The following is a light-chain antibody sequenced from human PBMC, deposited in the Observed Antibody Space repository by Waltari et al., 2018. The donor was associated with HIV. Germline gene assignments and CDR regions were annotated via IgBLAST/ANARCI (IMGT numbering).Light chain of an antibody. CDR2: DAS. V-gene: IGKV3-11*01. CDR3: QQRYNWPRT. CDR1: QSVSTY. J-gene: IGKJ2*01. Sequence: EIVLTQSPATLSLSPGERATLSCRASQSVSTYLAWYRQKPGQAPRLLIYDASNRATGIPARFSGSGSGTDFTLTVSSLEPEDFAVYYCQQRYNWPRTFGQGTKLEIK.